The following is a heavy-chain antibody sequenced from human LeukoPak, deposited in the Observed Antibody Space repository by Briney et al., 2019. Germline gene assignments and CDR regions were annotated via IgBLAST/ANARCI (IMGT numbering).Heavy chain of an antibody. Sequence: PSQTLSLTCTVSGGSIXXXXXXNWIRQHXXXXXXXXXXIYYSGTXYXXXSLXXXVTISVDTSKNQFSLKVISVSAADTAVYYCASRYCSGGSCYGTLDYWGQGTLVTVSS. CDR3: ASRYCSGGSCYGTLDY. CDR1: GGSIXXXXXX. D-gene: IGHD2-15*01. CDR2: IYYSGTX. V-gene: IGHV4-31*01. J-gene: IGHJ4*02.